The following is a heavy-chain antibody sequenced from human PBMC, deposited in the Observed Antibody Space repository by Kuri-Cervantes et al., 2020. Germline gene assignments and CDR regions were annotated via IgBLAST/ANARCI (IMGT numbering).Heavy chain of an antibody. J-gene: IGHJ4*02. CDR1: GFTFSSNY. CDR3: AGELIAAAGYG. V-gene: IGHV3-53*01. CDR2: IYSGGST. Sequence: GESLKISCAVSGFTFSSNYMSWVRQAPGKGLEWVSVIYSGGSTYYADSVKGRFTISRDNSKNTLYLQMNSLRAEDTAVYYCAGELIAAAGYGWGQGTLVTVSS. D-gene: IGHD6-13*01.